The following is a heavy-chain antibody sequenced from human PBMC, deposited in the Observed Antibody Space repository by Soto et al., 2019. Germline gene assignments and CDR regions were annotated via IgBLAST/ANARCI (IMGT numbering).Heavy chain of an antibody. Sequence: GESLKISCKGSGYSFTSYWISWVRQMPGKGLEWMGRIDPSDSYTNYSPSFQGHVTISADKSISTAYLQWSSLKASDTAMYYCARGSFLEYSSPEGWFDPWGQGTLVTVSS. CDR1: GYSFTSYW. CDR3: ARGSFLEYSSPEGWFDP. V-gene: IGHV5-10-1*01. CDR2: IDPSDSYT. D-gene: IGHD6-6*01. J-gene: IGHJ5*02.